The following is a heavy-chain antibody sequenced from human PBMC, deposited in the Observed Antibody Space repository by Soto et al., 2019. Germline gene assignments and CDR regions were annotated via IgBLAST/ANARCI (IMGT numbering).Heavy chain of an antibody. J-gene: IGHJ6*04. CDR2: LYWDDTR. Sequence: QITLKESSPTLVKPTQTLTLTCSFSGFSLYTGGVGVGWIRQPPGKALEWLALLYWDDTRRYNPSLKNTLTIAKDTSESLVVLTVTDMGPVDTGTYFCAHYTTDTYFDVWGKGATVTVSS. V-gene: IGHV2-5*02. CDR1: GFSLYTGGVG. CDR3: AHYTTDTYFDV. D-gene: IGHD1-1*01.